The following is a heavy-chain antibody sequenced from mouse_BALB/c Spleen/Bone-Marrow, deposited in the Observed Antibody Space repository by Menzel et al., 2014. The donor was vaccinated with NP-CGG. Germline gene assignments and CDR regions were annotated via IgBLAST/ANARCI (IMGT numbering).Heavy chain of an antibody. Sequence: EVKLMESGPGLVKPSQTVSLTCTVTGISITTGNYRWSWIRQFPGNKLEWIGYIYYSGTITYNPSLTSRTTITRDTSXNQFFLEMSSLTAEDTATYYCARYGNYFDYWGQGTTLTVSS. V-gene: IGHV3-5*02. CDR1: GISITTGNYR. CDR3: ARYGNYFDY. D-gene: IGHD2-1*01. J-gene: IGHJ2*01. CDR2: IYYSGTI.